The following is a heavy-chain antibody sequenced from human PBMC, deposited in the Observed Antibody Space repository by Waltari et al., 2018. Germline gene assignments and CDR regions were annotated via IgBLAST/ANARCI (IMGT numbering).Heavy chain of an antibody. D-gene: IGHD3-16*01. CDR2: IYWSDDT. Sequence: QIPLKESGPTLVKPPQTLPLTCPSSGFSFSSSGMGVVWIRPSPGKALEWLALIYWSDDTRYSPSLKSRLTITKDTSENQVVLTMTNMDPVDAATYYCAHSRGAILDCWGQGTLVTVSS. CDR1: GFSFSSSGMG. J-gene: IGHJ4*02. V-gene: IGHV2-5*01. CDR3: AHSRGAILDC.